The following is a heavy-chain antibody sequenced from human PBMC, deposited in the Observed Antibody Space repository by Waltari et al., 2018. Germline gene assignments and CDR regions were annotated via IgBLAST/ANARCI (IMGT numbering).Heavy chain of an antibody. CDR1: GGSLRSSSYY. CDR2: IYYSGST. Sequence: QLQLQESGPGLVKPSETLSLTCTVSGGSLRSSSYYWGWIRQPPGKGLEWIGSIYYSGSTYYNPSLKSRVTISVDTSKNQFSLKLSSVTAADTAVYYCARHAYCGGDCYAPGAFDIWGQGTMVTVSS. J-gene: IGHJ3*02. D-gene: IGHD2-21*02. CDR3: ARHAYCGGDCYAPGAFDI. V-gene: IGHV4-39*01.